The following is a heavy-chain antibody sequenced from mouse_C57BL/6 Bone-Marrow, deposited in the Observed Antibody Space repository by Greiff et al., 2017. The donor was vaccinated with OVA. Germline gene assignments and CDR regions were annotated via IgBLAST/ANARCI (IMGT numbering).Heavy chain of an antibody. CDR3: VRHEDYGSSCWCAY. D-gene: IGHD1-1*01. CDR1: GFSFTTYA. Sequence: EVNVVESGGGLVQPKGSLKLSCAASGFSFTTYAMNWVRQAPGKGLEWVARIRSKSNNYATYYADSVKDRFTISRDDAESMLYLQMNNVKTEDTAKYDCVRHEDYGSSCWCAYWGQGTLVTVSA. J-gene: IGHJ3*01. V-gene: IGHV10-1*01. CDR2: IRSKSNNYAT.